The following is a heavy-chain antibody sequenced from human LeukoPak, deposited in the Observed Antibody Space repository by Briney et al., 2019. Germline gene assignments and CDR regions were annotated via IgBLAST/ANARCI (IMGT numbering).Heavy chain of an antibody. V-gene: IGHV4-30-2*01. CDR2: IYHSGST. CDR3: VTYYFDSSGPKKNY. D-gene: IGHD3-22*01. Sequence: SETLSLTCAVSGGSISSGGYSWGWIRQPPGKGLEWIGYIYHSGSTYYNPSLKSRVTISVDTSKKQFSLKLSSVTAADTAVYYCVTYYFDSSGPKKNYWGQGTLATVSS. CDR1: GGSISSGGYS. J-gene: IGHJ4*02.